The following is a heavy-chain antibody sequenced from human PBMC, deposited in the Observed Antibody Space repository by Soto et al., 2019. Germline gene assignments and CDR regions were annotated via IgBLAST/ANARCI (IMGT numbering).Heavy chain of an antibody. CDR3: MLGSGWKDFSY. V-gene: IGHV4-39*01. CDR2: IYYSGST. CDR1: GGSIRSGRYY. Sequence: SETRSLTCTVSGGSIRSGRYYWCCIRQPPGKGLEWIGNIYYSGSTYYNPSLKSRVTISVDTSKNQFSLKLSSVTAADTAVYYCMLGSGWKDFSYCGQGTLVPVSS. D-gene: IGHD3-22*01. J-gene: IGHJ4*02.